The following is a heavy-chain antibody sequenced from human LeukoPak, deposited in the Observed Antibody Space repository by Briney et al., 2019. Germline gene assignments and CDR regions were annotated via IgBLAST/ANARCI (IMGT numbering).Heavy chain of an antibody. Sequence: PSETLSLTCTVSGGSISSYCWSWIRQPPGKGLEWIGYIYYSGSTNYNPSLKSRVTISVDTSKNQFSLKLSSVTAADTAVYYCARGPGYSYGSNYYMDVWGKGTTVTVSS. CDR2: IYYSGST. V-gene: IGHV4-59*01. D-gene: IGHD5-18*01. J-gene: IGHJ6*03. CDR1: GGSISSYC. CDR3: ARGPGYSYGSNYYMDV.